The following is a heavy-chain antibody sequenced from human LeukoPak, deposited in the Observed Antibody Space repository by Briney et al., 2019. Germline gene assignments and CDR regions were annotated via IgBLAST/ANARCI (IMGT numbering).Heavy chain of an antibody. CDR1: GYTFIGYY. J-gene: IGHJ6*02. CDR2: INPNSGGT. CDR3: ARSRGYCSGGSCYPELWGMDV. V-gene: IGHV1-2*02. D-gene: IGHD2-15*01. Sequence: GASVKVSCKASGYTFIGYYMHWVRQAPGQGLEWMGWINPNSGGTNYAQKFQGRVTMTRDTSISTAYMELSRLRSDDTAVYYCARSRGYCSGGSCYPELWGMDVWGQGTTVTVSS.